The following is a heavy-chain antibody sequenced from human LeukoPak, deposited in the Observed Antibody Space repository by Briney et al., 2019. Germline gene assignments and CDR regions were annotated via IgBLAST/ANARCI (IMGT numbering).Heavy chain of an antibody. J-gene: IGHJ6*02. CDR2: INPNSGGT. CDR1: GGTFSSYA. Sequence: ASVKVSCKASGGTFSSYAISWVRQAPGQGLEWMGWINPNSGGTNYAQKFQGRVTMTRDTSISTAYMELSRLRSDDTAVYYCARGMVRGVISYYYYGMDVWGQGTTVTVSS. CDR3: ARGMVRGVISYYYYGMDV. D-gene: IGHD3-10*01. V-gene: IGHV1-2*02.